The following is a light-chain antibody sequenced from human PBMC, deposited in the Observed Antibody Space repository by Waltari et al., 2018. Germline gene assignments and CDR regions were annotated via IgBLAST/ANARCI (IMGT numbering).Light chain of an antibody. V-gene: IGKV3-20*01. Sequence: IVLTQSPGTLSLSPGERATLSCRASQSGPPSQLAWYQQRPGQAPRLLVEGASRRAPGIPERFSGSGSGRDFTLTITRLEAADSAVYYCQQDGDSPLISFGQGTKL. J-gene: IGKJ2*03. CDR3: QQDGDSPLIS. CDR2: GAS. CDR1: QSGPPSQ.